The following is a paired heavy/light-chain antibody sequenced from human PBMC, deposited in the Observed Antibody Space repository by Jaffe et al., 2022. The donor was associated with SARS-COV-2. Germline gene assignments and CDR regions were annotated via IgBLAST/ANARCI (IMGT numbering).Light chain of an antibody. CDR2: GAS. V-gene: IGKV3-15*01. CDR1: QRVSSD. CDR3: QQYKSWPPELT. Sequence: EIVMTQSPATLSVSPGERATLSCRASQRVSSDLAWYQQKPGQAPRLLIYGASTRATGIPARFSGSGSGTEFTLTISSLQSEDFAVYYCQQYKSWPPELTFGGGTKVEIK. J-gene: IGKJ4*01.
Heavy chain of an antibody. D-gene: IGHD1-26*01. CDR2: IYSGGST. Sequence: EVQLVESGGGLIQPGGSLRLSCAASGFTVSDNYMSWVRQPPGKGLEWVSVIYSGGSTYYADSVKGRFTISRDNSKNTLFLQMNSLRVEDTAVYYCARGIVTKWELLEKWGQGTLVTVSS. J-gene: IGHJ4*02. CDR3: ARGIVTKWELLEK. CDR1: GFTVSDNY. V-gene: IGHV3-53*03.